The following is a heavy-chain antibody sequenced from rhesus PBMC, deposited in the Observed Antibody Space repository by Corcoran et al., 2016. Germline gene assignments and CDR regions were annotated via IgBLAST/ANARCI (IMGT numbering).Heavy chain of an antibody. CDR1: GGSSSDNYR. D-gene: IGHD3-40*01. Sequence: QVQLQESGPGVVKPSETLSLTCAVSGGSSSDNYRWRWIRQPPGEGLEWIGHIYGSSTSTHYNPSLKSRVTISKDTSKNQFSLKLTSVTAADTAVYYCARTNYGYDISSRYFDYWGQGVLVTVSS. CDR2: IYGSSTST. V-gene: IGHV4S10*01. CDR3: ARTNYGYDISSRYFDY. J-gene: IGHJ4*01.